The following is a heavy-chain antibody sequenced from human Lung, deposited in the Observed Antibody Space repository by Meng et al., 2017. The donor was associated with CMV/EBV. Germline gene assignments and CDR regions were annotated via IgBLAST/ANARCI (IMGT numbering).Heavy chain of an antibody. Sequence: QVQLVESGGGVVQPGGSLRLSCAASGFTFSSYGMLWVRQAPGKGLEWVAFIRYDGSNEYYTDSVKGRFTISRDNSKNRLYLQMNSLRAEDTAVYYCAKEEEAYCGGDCYSHFDYWGQGTLVTVS. CDR3: AKEEEAYCGGDCYSHFDY. CDR2: IRYDGSNE. V-gene: IGHV3-30*02. CDR1: GFTFSSYG. J-gene: IGHJ4*02. D-gene: IGHD2-21*02.